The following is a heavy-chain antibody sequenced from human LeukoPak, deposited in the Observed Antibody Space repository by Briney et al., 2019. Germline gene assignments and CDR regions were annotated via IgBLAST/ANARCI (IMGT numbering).Heavy chain of an antibody. D-gene: IGHD6-13*01. Sequence: GASVKVSCKASGYTFTNYAMNWVRQAPGRGLEWMGWINTNTGNPTYAQGFTGRFVFSLDTSVSTAYLQISSLKAEDTAMCYCARERRSSSPGEQQLVRAFDIWGQGTMVTVSS. J-gene: IGHJ3*02. CDR3: ARERRSSSPGEQQLVRAFDI. V-gene: IGHV7-4-1*02. CDR1: GYTFTNYA. CDR2: INTNTGNP.